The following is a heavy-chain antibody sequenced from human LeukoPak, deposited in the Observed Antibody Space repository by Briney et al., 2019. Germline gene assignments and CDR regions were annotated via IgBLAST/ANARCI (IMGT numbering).Heavy chain of an antibody. CDR1: GGSISSYY. CDR2: IYSSGST. Sequence: KPSETLSLTCTVSGGSISSYYWSWVRQPPGKGLEWIAYIYSSGSTNYNPSLKGRVTISVDTSKNQFSLRLSSVTAADTALYYCSSSGGHSGESFDYWGQGTLVTVSS. CDR3: SSSGGHSGESFDY. V-gene: IGHV4-59*12. D-gene: IGHD4-23*01. J-gene: IGHJ4*02.